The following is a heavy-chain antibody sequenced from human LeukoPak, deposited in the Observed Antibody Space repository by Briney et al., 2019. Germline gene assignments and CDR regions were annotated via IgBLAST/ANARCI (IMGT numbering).Heavy chain of an antibody. D-gene: IGHD1-26*01. CDR2: INHSGRT. V-gene: IGHV4-34*01. CDR3: ARALPLYYYYYYMDV. CDR1: GGSFSGYY. Sequence: SETLSLTCAVYGGSFSGYYWSWIRQPPGKGLEGIGEINHSGRTNYNPSLKSRVTISVDTSKNQFSLKLSSVTAADTAVYYCARALPLYYYYYYMDVWGKGTTVTVFS. J-gene: IGHJ6*03.